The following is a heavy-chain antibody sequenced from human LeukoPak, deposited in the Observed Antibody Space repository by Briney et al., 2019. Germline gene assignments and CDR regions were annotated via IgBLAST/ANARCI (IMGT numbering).Heavy chain of an antibody. J-gene: IGHJ4*02. Sequence: GGSLRLSCAASGFSFSSHWMHWVRQAPGKGLVWASRIKSDGSSPGYADSVKGRFTISRDNAKNTLYLQMNSLRAEDTAVYFCARGGAFSDNLFDSWGQGTLVTVSS. CDR2: IKSDGSSP. V-gene: IGHV3-74*01. D-gene: IGHD3-9*01. CDR3: ARGGAFSDNLFDS. CDR1: GFSFSSHW.